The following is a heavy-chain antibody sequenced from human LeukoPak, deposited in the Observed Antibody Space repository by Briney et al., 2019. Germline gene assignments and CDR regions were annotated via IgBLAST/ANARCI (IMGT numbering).Heavy chain of an antibody. CDR1: GGSISSGDYY. CDR3: ARSFGARYQLLFDY. CDR2: IYYSVST. D-gene: IGHD2-2*01. V-gene: IGHV4-30-4*08. J-gene: IGHJ4*02. Sequence: SETLSLTCTVSGGSISSGDYYWIWIRQPPGQGLEWFGYIYYSVSTYYNPSLKSRVTISVDTSKNQFSLKLSSVTAADTAVYYCARSFGARYQLLFDYWGQGTLVTVSS.